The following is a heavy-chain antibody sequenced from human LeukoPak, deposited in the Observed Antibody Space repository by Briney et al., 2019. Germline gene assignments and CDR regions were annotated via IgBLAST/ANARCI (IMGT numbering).Heavy chain of an antibody. V-gene: IGHV4-39*01. Sequence: SETLSLICAVSGDSISSYNYFWGWIRQPPGKGLEWVGSIYYRGNTYYNPSLKSRVTLSADTSKNQFSLKVTSVTAADTAVYYCARASSGYYWDFDYWGQGALVTVSS. CDR3: ARASSGYYWDFDY. D-gene: IGHD3-22*01. CDR1: GDSISSYNYF. J-gene: IGHJ4*02. CDR2: IYYRGNT.